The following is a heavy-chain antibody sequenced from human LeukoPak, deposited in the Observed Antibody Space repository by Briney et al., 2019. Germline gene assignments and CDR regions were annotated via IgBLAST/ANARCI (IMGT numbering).Heavy chain of an antibody. CDR2: IIPIFGTA. Sequence: SVKVSCKASGGTFSSYAISWVRQAPGQGLEWMGGIIPIFGTANYAQKFHGRVTITADKSTSTAYMELSSLRSEDTAVYYCARGDSSSWFYGDCWGQGTLVTVSS. V-gene: IGHV1-69*06. J-gene: IGHJ4*02. D-gene: IGHD6-13*01. CDR1: GGTFSSYA. CDR3: ARGDSSSWFYGDC.